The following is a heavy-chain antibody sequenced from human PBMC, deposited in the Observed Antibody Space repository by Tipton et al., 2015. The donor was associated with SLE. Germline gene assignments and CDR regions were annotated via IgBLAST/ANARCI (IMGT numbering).Heavy chain of an antibody. D-gene: IGHD4-23*01. Sequence: LRLSCAVSGYSISSGYYWGWIRQPPGKGLEWIGSINHRGSTYYNPTLKSRVTISVDTSKNQFSLKLSSVTAADTPAYYCARDQTVVTPVDYWGQGTLVTVSS. CDR1: GYSISSGYY. J-gene: IGHJ4*02. CDR2: INHRGST. V-gene: IGHV4-38-2*02. CDR3: ARDQTVVTPVDY.